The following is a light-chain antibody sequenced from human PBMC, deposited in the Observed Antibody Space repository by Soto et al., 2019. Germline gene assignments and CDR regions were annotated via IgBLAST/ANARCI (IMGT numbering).Light chain of an antibody. CDR3: QQYGSSPPLT. CDR2: GAS. V-gene: IGKV3-20*01. J-gene: IGKJ4*01. Sequence: EIWLPQSPGTLSLSPGERPPPSCRASHSVSSYLAWYQQKPGQAPRLLIYGASNRATGIPDRFSGSGSGTDFTLTISRLEPEDFAVYYCQQYGSSPPLTFGGGTKVDI. CDR1: HSVSSY.